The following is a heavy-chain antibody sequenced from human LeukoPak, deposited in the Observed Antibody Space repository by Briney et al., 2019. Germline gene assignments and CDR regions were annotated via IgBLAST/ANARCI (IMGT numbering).Heavy chain of an antibody. V-gene: IGHV3-23*01. J-gene: IGHJ4*02. Sequence: GGSLRLSCAASGFTFSSYAMSWVRQAPGKGLEWVSAISGSGGSTYYADSVKGRFTISRDNSKNTLYLQMNSLRAEDTAVYYCAKDQDYYDSPFDYWGQETLVTVSP. D-gene: IGHD3-22*01. CDR2: ISGSGGST. CDR3: AKDQDYYDSPFDY. CDR1: GFTFSSYA.